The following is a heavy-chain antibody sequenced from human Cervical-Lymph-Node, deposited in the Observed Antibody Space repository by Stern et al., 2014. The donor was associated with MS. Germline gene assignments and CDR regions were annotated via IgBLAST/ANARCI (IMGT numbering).Heavy chain of an antibody. CDR1: RDTLTNSA. Sequence: VQLVESGPEVKKPRSSVTVSCNASRDTLTNSALSWLRQAPGQGLEWMGGIIPKLGTACYAQKFQGRVTITADTSSNIVYMELKSLRSEDTAVYFCARDQGEYGSGSDDSWFDPWGQGTLVTVSS. V-gene: IGHV1-69*06. D-gene: IGHD3-10*01. CDR3: ARDQGEYGSGSDDSWFDP. J-gene: IGHJ5*02. CDR2: IIPKLGTA.